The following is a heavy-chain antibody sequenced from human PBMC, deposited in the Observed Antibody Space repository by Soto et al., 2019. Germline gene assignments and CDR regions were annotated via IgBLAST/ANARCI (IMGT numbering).Heavy chain of an antibody. CDR2: IRGRAYSATT. J-gene: IGHJ4*02. Sequence: PGGSLRRSCTASGFTFGGSAMGWIRQAPGKGLEWVAFIRGRAYSATTEYAASVKGRFTISRDDSKSIAYLQMNSLKTEDTAVYYCTRAAHPQWEISHYYSDSWRRGTRAT. CDR1: GFTFGGSA. D-gene: IGHD6-6*01. V-gene: IGHV3-49*03. CDR3: TRAAHPQWEISHYYSDS.